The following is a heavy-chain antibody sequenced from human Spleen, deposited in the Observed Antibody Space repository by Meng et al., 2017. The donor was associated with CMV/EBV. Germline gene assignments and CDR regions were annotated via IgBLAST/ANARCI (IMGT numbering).Heavy chain of an antibody. D-gene: IGHD1-26*01. CDR2: IIPIFGTA. CDR3: ARGGSSGDFDY. J-gene: IGHJ4*02. V-gene: IGHV1-69*01. CDR1: GGTFSSYA. Sequence: QVQLGQSGAEVKKPGSSVKVSCKAYGGTFSSYAISCVRQAPGQGLEWMGGIIPIFGTANYAQKFQGRVTITADESTSTAYMELSSLRSEDTAVYYCARGGSSGDFDYWGQGTLVTVSS.